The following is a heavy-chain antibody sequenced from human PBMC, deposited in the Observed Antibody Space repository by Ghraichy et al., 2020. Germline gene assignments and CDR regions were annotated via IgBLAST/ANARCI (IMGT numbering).Heavy chain of an antibody. CDR2: INHSGST. CDR1: GGSFSGYY. CDR3: ARGRKYYYDSSGYYYVPYYYYGMDV. J-gene: IGHJ6*02. Sequence: SETLSLTCAVYGGSFSGYYWSCIRQPPGKGLEWIGEINHSGSTNYNPSLKSRVTISVDTSKNQFSLKLSSVTAADTAVYYCARGRKYYYDSSGYYYVPYYYYGMDVWGQGTTVTVSS. D-gene: IGHD3-22*01. V-gene: IGHV4-34*01.